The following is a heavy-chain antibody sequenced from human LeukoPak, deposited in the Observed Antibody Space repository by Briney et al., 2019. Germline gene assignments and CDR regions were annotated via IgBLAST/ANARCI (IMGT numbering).Heavy chain of an antibody. CDR2: ISSSGSTI. Sequence: GWSLRLSCTTSGFTFGDYAMSWVRQAPGKGLEWVSYISSSGSTIYYADSVKGRFTISRDNAKNSLYLQMNSLRAEDTAVYYCARDPNIAAAGSNWFDPWGQGTLVTVSS. D-gene: IGHD6-13*01. V-gene: IGHV3-11*01. CDR3: ARDPNIAAAGSNWFDP. J-gene: IGHJ5*02. CDR1: GFTFGDYA.